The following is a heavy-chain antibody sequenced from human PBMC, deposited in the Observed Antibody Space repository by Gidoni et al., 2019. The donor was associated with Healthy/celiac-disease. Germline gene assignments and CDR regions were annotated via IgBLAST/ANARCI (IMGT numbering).Heavy chain of an antibody. D-gene: IGHD3-16*01. CDR3: ASGVWGTFDY. Sequence: QLQLQESGPGLVKPSETLSLTCTVPGGSISSSSYYWGWIRQPPGKGLEWIGSIYYSGSTYYNPSLKSRVTISVDTSKNQFSLKLSSVTAADTAVYYCASGVWGTFDYWGQGTLVTVSS. J-gene: IGHJ4*02. V-gene: IGHV4-39*07. CDR1: GGSISSSSYY. CDR2: IYYSGST.